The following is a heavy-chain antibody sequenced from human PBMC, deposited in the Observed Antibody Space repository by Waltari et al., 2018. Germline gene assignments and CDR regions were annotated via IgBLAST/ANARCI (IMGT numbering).Heavy chain of an antibody. J-gene: IGHJ4*02. V-gene: IGHV1-2*02. CDR3: ARRKGYCTISTCPPVQGYFGY. D-gene: IGHD2-8*01. CDR2: INPNSGGT. CDR1: GYMFTNYY. Sequence: QVQLVQSGAEVKKPGASVKIACKASGYMFTNYYMYWVRQAPGQGLEWMGWINPNSGGTNHAQKFQGRVTMTRDTSISTAYMELTRLRSDDTAVYFCARRKGYCTISTCPPVQGYFGYWGQGTLVTVSS.